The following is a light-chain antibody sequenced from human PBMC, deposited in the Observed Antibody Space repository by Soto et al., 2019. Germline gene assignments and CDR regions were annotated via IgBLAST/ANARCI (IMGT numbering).Light chain of an antibody. V-gene: IGKV1-9*01. CDR2: AAS. J-gene: IGKJ1*01. Sequence: IQLTQSPSSLSASVGDRVTITCRASQGINTFLAWYQQKPGKAPKLLIYAASTLQSGVPSRFSGSGSGTDFTLTISSLEPEDFAVYYCQQRSNWPWTFGQGTKVEIK. CDR3: QQRSNWPWT. CDR1: QGINTF.